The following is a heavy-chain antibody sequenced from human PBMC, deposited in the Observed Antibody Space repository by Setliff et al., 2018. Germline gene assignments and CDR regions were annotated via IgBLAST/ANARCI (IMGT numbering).Heavy chain of an antibody. CDR3: ARTCSGSGCYAGLES. CDR2: MNPNSGNT. V-gene: IGHV1-8*02. J-gene: IGHJ4*02. D-gene: IGHD2-15*01. CDR1: GYTFTSHD. Sequence: ASVKVSCKASGYTFTSHDINWVRQATGQGLEWMGWMNPNSGNTGYAQKFQGRVIMTRNTSINTAYMELSSLRSEDTAVYYCARTCSGSGCYAGLESWGQGTPVTVSS.